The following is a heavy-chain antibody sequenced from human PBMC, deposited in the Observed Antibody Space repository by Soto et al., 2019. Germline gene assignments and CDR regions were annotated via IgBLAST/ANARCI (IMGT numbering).Heavy chain of an antibody. CDR3: ASDSPDTMNY. D-gene: IGHD3-22*01. CDR2: ISYDGSNK. J-gene: IGHJ4*02. V-gene: IGHV3-30-3*01. Sequence: QVQLVESGGGVVQPGRSLRLSCAASGFTFSSYAMHWVRQAPGKGLEWVAVISYDGSNKYYADSVQGRFTISRDNSKNTLYLQMNSLRAEDTAVYYCASDSPDTMNYWGQGTLVTVSS. CDR1: GFTFSSYA.